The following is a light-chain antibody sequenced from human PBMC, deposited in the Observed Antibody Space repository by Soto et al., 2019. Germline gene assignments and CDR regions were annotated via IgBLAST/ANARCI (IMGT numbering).Light chain of an antibody. CDR2: EVS. J-gene: IGLJ2*01. Sequence: QSALTQPASVSGSPGQSITISCTGTSSDVGHYNYVSWYQKHQGKAPKLMIYEVSNRPSGVSNRFSGSKSGNTASLTISGLQAEDEADYYCNSYTTSDTWVFGGGTKVTVL. CDR1: SSDVGHYNY. V-gene: IGLV2-14*01. CDR3: NSYTTSDTWV.